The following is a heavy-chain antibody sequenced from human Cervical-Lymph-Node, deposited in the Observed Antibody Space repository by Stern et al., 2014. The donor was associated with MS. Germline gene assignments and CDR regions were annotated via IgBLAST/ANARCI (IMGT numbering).Heavy chain of an antibody. CDR1: GGSISSSNW. CDR2: IYHSGST. V-gene: IGHV4-4*02. Sequence: QVQLMQSGPGLVKPSGTLSLTCAVSGGSISSSNWWSWVRQPPGKGLGWIGEIYHSGSTNYNPSLKSRVTISVDKSNNQFSLKLSSVTAADTAVYYCASTLRSKAYNWFDPWGQGTLVTVSS. CDR3: ASTLRSKAYNWFDP. D-gene: IGHD4-17*01. J-gene: IGHJ5*02.